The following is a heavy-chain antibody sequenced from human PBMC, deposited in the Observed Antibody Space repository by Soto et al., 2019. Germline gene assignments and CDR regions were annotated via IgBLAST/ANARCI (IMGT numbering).Heavy chain of an antibody. Sequence: QVQLVESGGGVVQPGRSLRLSCAASGFTFSRNAMHWVRQAPGKGLEWVAVISYDGSNKYYADSVKGRFTISIDNSKNTLYLQMNILRAEDTAVYYCARARTARAAWCDYCGQGTLVTVSS. V-gene: IGHV3-30-3*01. D-gene: IGHD2-8*02. J-gene: IGHJ4*02. CDR3: ARARTARAAWCDY. CDR1: GFTFSRNA. CDR2: ISYDGSNK.